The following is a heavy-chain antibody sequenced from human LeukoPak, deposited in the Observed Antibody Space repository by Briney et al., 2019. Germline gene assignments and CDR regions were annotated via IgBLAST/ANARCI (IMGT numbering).Heavy chain of an antibody. CDR2: IYYSGST. J-gene: IGHJ4*02. V-gene: IGHV4-59*01. Sequence: KPSETLSLTCTVSGGSISGYYWSWIRQPPGKGLRWIGNIYYSGSTNYNPSLKSRVTISVDTSKNQFSLKLSSVTAADTAIYYCARGRSERSFDYWGQGTLVTVSS. D-gene: IGHD1-1*01. CDR3: ARGRSERSFDY. CDR1: GGSISGYY.